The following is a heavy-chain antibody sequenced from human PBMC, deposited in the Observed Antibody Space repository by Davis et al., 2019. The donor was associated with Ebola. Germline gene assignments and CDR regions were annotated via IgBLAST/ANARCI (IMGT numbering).Heavy chain of an antibody. V-gene: IGHV1-18*01. CDR2: ISVYNGNT. CDR1: GYTFKNYA. J-gene: IGHJ3*02. D-gene: IGHD1-26*01. Sequence: ASVKVSCKASGYTFKNYAISWVRQAPGQGLEWVGWISVYNGNTNYGKKFQGRVTMTTDTSTGTADMELRSLRSDDTAVYSCARTSIVGITTTASDIWGQGTNVTVSS. CDR3: ARTSIVGITTTASDI.